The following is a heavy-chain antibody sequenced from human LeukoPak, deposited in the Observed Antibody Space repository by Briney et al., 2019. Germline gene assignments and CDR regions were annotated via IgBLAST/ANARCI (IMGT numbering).Heavy chain of an antibody. J-gene: IGHJ4*02. CDR3: ANSDYGGNPSPIVEFDY. D-gene: IGHD4-23*01. V-gene: IGHV3-30-3*01. CDR1: GFTFSSYA. Sequence: PGRSLRLSCAASGFTFSSYAMHWVRQAPGKGLEWVAVISYDGSNKYYADSVKGRFTISRDNSKNTLYLQMNSLRAEDTAVYYCANSDYGGNPSPIVEFDYWGQGPLVTVSS. CDR2: ISYDGSNK.